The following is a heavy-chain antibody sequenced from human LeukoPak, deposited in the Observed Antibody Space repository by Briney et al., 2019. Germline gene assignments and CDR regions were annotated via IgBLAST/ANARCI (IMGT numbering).Heavy chain of an antibody. V-gene: IGHV3-9*01. J-gene: IGHJ4*02. Sequence: GGSLRLSCAASGFIFADYAMYWVRQAPGKGLEWVSGISWNSGSIGYADSVKGRFTISRDNAKNSLYVQMNSLRAEDTALYYCAKGILYDILTGPFDYWGQGTLVTVSS. D-gene: IGHD3-9*01. CDR1: GFIFADYA. CDR3: AKGILYDILTGPFDY. CDR2: ISWNSGSI.